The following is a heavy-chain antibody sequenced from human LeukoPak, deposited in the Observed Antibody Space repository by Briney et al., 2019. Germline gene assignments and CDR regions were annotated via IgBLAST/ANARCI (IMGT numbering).Heavy chain of an antibody. J-gene: IGHJ5*02. D-gene: IGHD6-6*01. Sequence: ASVKVSCKASGYTFTSYDINWVRQATGQGLEWMGWMNPNSGNTGYAQKFQSRVSMTRNTSISTAYMELSSLRSEDTAVYYCWVRAARIPPAGWFDPWGQGTLVTVSS. V-gene: IGHV1-8*01. CDR2: MNPNSGNT. CDR3: WVRAARIPPAGWFDP. CDR1: GYTFTSYD.